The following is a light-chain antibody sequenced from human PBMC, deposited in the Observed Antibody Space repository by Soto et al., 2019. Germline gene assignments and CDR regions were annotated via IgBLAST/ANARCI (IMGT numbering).Light chain of an antibody. Sequence: DIQMTQSPSTLSASVGDRVTITCRASQSISSWLARYQQKPGKAPKLLIYDASSLESGVPSRFSERGSGTEFTLTISSARPHHFATYYCPYYNSYSGTSGQGTNMEIK. CDR3: PYYNSYSGT. CDR2: DAS. CDR1: QSISSW. V-gene: IGKV1-5*01. J-gene: IGKJ1*01.